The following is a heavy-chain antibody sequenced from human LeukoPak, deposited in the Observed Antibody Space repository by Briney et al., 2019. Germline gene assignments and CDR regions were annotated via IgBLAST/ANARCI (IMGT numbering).Heavy chain of an antibody. CDR1: GYSFSRYW. J-gene: IGHJ4*02. Sequence: GESLKISCKGSGYSFSRYWIGWARQMPGKGLEWMGIIYPGDSDTRYSPTFQGQVSISADKSISTAYLQWSSLKASDGAMYYCARPSDCSTTSCPFDYWGQGTLVTVSS. CDR2: IYPGDSDT. D-gene: IGHD2-2*01. CDR3: ARPSDCSTTSCPFDY. V-gene: IGHV5-51*01.